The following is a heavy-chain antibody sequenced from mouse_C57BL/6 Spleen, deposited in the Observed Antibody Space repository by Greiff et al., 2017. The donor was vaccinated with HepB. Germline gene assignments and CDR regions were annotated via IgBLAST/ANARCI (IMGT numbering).Heavy chain of an antibody. CDR1: GYAFSSYW. V-gene: IGHV1-80*01. J-gene: IGHJ2*01. Sequence: QVQLQQSGAELVKPGASVKISCKASGYAFSSYWMNWVKQRPGKGLEWIGQIYPGDGDTNYNGKFKGKATLTADKSSSTAYMQLSSLTSEDSAVYFCARDYYGRHFDYWGQGTTLTVSS. CDR3: ARDYYGRHFDY. D-gene: IGHD1-1*01. CDR2: IYPGDGDT.